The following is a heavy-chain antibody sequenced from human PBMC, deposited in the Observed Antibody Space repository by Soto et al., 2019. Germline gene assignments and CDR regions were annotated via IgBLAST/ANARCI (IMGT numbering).Heavy chain of an antibody. D-gene: IGHD3-22*01. J-gene: IGHJ4*02. V-gene: IGHV3-21*01. CDR3: ARVLYYDNSAYNF. CDR1: GFTFSSYN. Sequence: AGGSLRLSCAASGFTFSSYNMNWVRQAPGKGLEWVSSISSSSSHIYYADSVKGRFTISRDNAKNSLYLQMNSLRAEDTAVYYCARVLYYDNSAYNFWGKGTRVTVSS. CDR2: ISSSSSHI.